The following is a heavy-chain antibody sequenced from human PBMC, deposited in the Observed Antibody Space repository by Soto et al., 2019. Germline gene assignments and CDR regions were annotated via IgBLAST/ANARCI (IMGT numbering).Heavy chain of an antibody. CDR1: GYTFTSYY. J-gene: IGHJ4*02. CDR2: INPSSGST. D-gene: IGHD3-22*01. CDR3: ARYPHDRSGYYPDPGRRFDY. V-gene: IGHV1-46*01. Sequence: ASVKVSCKASGYTFTSYYMHWVRQAPGQGLEWMGIINPSSGSTSYAQKFQGRVTMTRDTSTSTVYMELSSLRSEDTAVYYCARYPHDRSGYYPDPGRRFDYWGQGTLVTVSS.